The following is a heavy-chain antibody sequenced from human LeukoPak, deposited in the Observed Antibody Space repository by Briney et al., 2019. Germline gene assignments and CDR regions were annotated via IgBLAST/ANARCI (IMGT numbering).Heavy chain of an antibody. Sequence: GGSLRLSCAASGFTFSTYAMNWVRQAPGKGLEWVSVIVGNGGGIEYADSVKGRFSISRDNSKNILYLQMNSLRAEDTAVYYCVIDRIPDGFYSNDFWGQGTLVTVSS. CDR1: GFTFSTYA. V-gene: IGHV3-23*01. D-gene: IGHD5-24*01. CDR3: VIDRIPDGFYSNDF. J-gene: IGHJ4*02. CDR2: IVGNGGGI.